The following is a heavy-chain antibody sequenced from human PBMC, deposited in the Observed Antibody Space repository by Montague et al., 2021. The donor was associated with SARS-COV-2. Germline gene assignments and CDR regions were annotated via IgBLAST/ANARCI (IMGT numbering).Heavy chain of an antibody. J-gene: IGHJ4*02. CDR2: IYYGGST. CDR1: GGSISSGGYY. CDR3: ARVKSMITFGGVIVLFDY. V-gene: IGHV4-31*03. Sequence: TLSLTCTVSGGSISSGGYYWSWIRQHPGKGLEWIGYIYYGGSTYYNPSLKSRVTISVDTSKNQFSLKLSSVTAADTAVYYCARVKSMITFGGVIVLFDYWGQGTLVTVSS. D-gene: IGHD3-16*02.